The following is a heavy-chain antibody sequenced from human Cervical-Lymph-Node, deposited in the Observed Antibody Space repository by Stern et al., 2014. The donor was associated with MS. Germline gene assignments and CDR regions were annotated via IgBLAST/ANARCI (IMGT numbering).Heavy chain of an antibody. CDR2: MNPNSGNT. V-gene: IGHV1-8*01. J-gene: IGHJ6*02. CDR3: ASLGCSGGTYYGMDV. CDR1: GYTFTSYD. Sequence: VQLVESGAEVKKPGASVKVSCKASGYTFTSYDINWVRQAPGQGLEWMGWMNPNSGNTGYAQKFQGRVTMTRNTSISTAYMELSSLRSEDTAVYYCASLGCSGGTYYGMDVWGQGTTVTVSS. D-gene: IGHD2-15*01.